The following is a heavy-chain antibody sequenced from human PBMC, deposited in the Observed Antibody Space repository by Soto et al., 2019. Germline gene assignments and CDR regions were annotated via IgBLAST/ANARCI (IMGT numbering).Heavy chain of an antibody. CDR1: GYSFTNYC. J-gene: IGHJ4*02. CDR3: TNSGWTGGIDY. Sequence: GLPLKVSCKASGYSFTNYCIGRVRQMPGKGLEWMGNIYPGDSGTKYSPSFQGQVTISADKSISTAYLQWSSLKASDTAMYYCTNSGWTGGIDYWGQGTLVTVSS. D-gene: IGHD6-19*01. CDR2: IYPGDSGT. V-gene: IGHV5-51*01.